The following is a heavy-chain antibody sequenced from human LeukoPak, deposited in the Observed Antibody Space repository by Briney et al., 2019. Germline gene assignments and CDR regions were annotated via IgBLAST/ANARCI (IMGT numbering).Heavy chain of an antibody. CDR2: LYYSGGT. CDR1: GGSISRYY. J-gene: IGHJ4*02. V-gene: IGHV4-59*01. D-gene: IGHD3-16*01. Sequence: SETLSLTCTVSGGSISRYYWSWIRQPPGKGLEWIGYLYYSGGTSYNPSLKSRVTMSEDTSENQFSLKMTSVTAADTAVYYCASDSWGMFYFDYWGQGTLVTVSS. CDR3: ASDSWGMFYFDY.